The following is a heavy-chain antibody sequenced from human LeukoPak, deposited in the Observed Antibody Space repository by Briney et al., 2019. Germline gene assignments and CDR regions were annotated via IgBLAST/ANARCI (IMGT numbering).Heavy chain of an antibody. CDR2: INPSGGST. D-gene: IGHD1-14*01. J-gene: IGHJ5*02. CDR3: ARGAPRELTGYRDWFDP. CDR1: GYTFTGYY. V-gene: IGHV1-46*01. Sequence: GASVKVSCKASGYTFTGYYMHWVRQAPGQGLEWMGWINPSGGSTSYAQKFQGRVTMTRDMSTSTVYMELSSLRSEDTAVYYCARGAPRELTGYRDWFDPWGQGTLVTVSS.